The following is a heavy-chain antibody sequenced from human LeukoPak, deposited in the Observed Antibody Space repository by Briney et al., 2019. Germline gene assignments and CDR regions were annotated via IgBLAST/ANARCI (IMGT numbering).Heavy chain of an antibody. CDR2: IYTSGGT. CDR3: ARGIRVAASLLSVGFYFDD. J-gene: IGHJ4*02. V-gene: IGHV4-4*07. Sequence: PSETLSLNCTVSGGSISSGYWMWLRQPAGKGLEWIGRIYTSGGTRYNPSLRGRATMSAVTSKNQFSLKLSSVTAADTAVYYCARGIRVAASLLSVGFYFDDWGQGTLVTVSS. CDR1: GGSISSGY. D-gene: IGHD5-12*01.